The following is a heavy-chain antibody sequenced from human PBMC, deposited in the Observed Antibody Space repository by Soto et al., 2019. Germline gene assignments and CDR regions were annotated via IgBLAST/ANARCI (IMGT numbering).Heavy chain of an antibody. Sequence: GASVKVSCKASGLTFTSSAVQWLRQARGQRLEWIGWIVVGSGNTNYAQKFQERVTITRDMSTSTAYMELSSLRSEDTAVYCCAAVRFARSESPNFDYWGQGTLVTVSS. CDR3: AAVRFARSESPNFDY. CDR2: IVVGSGNT. CDR1: GLTFTSSA. J-gene: IGHJ4*02. V-gene: IGHV1-58*01. D-gene: IGHD3-3*01.